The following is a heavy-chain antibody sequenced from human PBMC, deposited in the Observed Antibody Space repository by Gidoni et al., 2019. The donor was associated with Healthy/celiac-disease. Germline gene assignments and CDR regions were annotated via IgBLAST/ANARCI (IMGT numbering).Heavy chain of an antibody. CDR1: GGSISSSSYY. V-gene: IGHV4-39*07. J-gene: IGHJ4*02. D-gene: IGHD5-12*01. CDR2: IYYSGST. Sequence: QLQLQESGPGLVKPSETLSLTCTVSGGSISSSSYYWGWIRQPPGKGLEWIGSIYYSGSTYYNPSLKSRVTISVDTSKNQFSLKLSSVTAADTAVYYCARERRGDSGYDREDFWGQGTLVTVSS. CDR3: ARERRGDSGYDREDF.